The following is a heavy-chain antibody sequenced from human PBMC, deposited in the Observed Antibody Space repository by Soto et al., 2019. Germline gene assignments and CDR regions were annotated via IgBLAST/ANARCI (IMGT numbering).Heavy chain of an antibody. J-gene: IGHJ4*02. D-gene: IGHD6-6*01. CDR1: GASVKIHY. CDR2: INYSGST. V-gene: IGHV4-59*02. Sequence: SEPLSLTCSVSGASVKIHYWTWIRQPPGKRLEWIGYINYSGSTNYNPSLKSRVTMSVDASKNQFSLRLQSVTTADTALYYCAGKYSSSSRFDYWGQGTQVTVSS. CDR3: AGKYSSSSRFDY.